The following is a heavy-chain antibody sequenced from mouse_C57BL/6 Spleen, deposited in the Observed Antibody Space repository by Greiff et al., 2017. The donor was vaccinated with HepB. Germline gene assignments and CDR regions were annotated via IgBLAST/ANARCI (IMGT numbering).Heavy chain of an antibody. D-gene: IGHD2-3*01. V-gene: IGHV1-81*01. J-gene: IGHJ2*01. CDR2: IYPRSGNT. CDR3: AREDGYYPTFDY. CDR1: GYTFTSYG. Sequence: QVQLQQSGAELARPGASVKLSCKAPGYTFTSYGISWVKQRTGQGLEWIGEIYPRSGNTYYNEKFKGKATLTADKSSSTAYMELRSLTSEDSAVYFCAREDGYYPTFDYWGQGTTLTVSS.